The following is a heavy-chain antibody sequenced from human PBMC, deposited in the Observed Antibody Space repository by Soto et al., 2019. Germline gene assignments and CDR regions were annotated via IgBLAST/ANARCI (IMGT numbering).Heavy chain of an antibody. V-gene: IGHV5-10-1*01. Sequence: PGESLKISCKGSGYSFTSYWISWVRQMPGKGLERMGRIDPSDSYTNYSPSFQGHVTISADKSISTAYLQWSSLRASDTAMYYCARQIYDSDTGPNFQYYFDSWGRGTPVTVSS. CDR2: IDPSDSYT. CDR3: ARQIYDSDTGPNFQYYFDS. J-gene: IGHJ4*02. CDR1: GYSFTSYW. D-gene: IGHD3-22*01.